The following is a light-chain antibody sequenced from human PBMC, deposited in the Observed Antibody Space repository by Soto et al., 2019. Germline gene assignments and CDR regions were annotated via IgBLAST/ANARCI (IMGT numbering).Light chain of an antibody. J-gene: IGLJ1*01. V-gene: IGLV2-14*01. Sequence: QSALTQPASVSGSPGQSITISCTGTSSDVGAYNYVSWYQQHPGKAPKVMIYEVSNRPSGVSNRFSGSKSGNTASLTISGLQAEDEADYHCSSYTSSSSPYVFGTGTKLTVL. CDR1: SSDVGAYNY. CDR2: EVS. CDR3: SSYTSSSSPYV.